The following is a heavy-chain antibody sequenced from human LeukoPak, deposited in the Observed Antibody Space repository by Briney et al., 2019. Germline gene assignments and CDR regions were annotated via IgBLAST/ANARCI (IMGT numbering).Heavy chain of an antibody. D-gene: IGHD1-26*01. V-gene: IGHV3-7*01. CDR1: GFTFSSYW. CDR3: ARVSGSYYYFDY. CDR2: IKQDGSDK. J-gene: IGHJ4*02. Sequence: GGSLRLSCAASGFTFSSYWMSWVRQAPGKGLEWVANIKQDGSDKYYVDSVKGRFTISRDNAKNSLYLQMNSLRAKDTAVYYCARVSGSYYYFDYWGQGTLVTVSS.